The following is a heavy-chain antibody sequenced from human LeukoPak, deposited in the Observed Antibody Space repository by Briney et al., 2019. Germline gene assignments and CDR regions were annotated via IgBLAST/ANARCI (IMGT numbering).Heavy chain of an antibody. CDR1: GYSISSGYY. D-gene: IGHD4-23*01. CDR3: ARDTNEGNDY. V-gene: IGHV4-38-2*02. Sequence: SETLSLTCAVSGYSISSGYYWGWIRQPPGKGLEWIGSIYHSGSTYYNPSLKSRVTISVDTSKNQFSLKLSSVTAADTAVYYCARDTNEGNDYWGQGTLVTVSS. J-gene: IGHJ4*02. CDR2: IYHSGST.